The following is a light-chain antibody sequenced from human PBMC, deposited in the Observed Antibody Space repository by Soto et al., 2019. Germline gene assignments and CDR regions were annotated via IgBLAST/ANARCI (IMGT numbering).Light chain of an antibody. Sequence: EIVMTQSPATLSVSPGERATLSCRASQSVSSNLAWYQQKPGQAPRLLIYGASTRETGIPARLSDSGDGTEFTLTISSLQSEDFAVYYCQQYNNWWTFGQGTKVDIK. CDR3: QQYNNWWT. V-gene: IGKV3-15*01. J-gene: IGKJ1*01. CDR1: QSVSSN. CDR2: GAS.